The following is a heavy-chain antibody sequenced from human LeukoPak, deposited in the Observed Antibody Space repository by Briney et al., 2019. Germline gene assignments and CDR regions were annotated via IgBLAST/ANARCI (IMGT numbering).Heavy chain of an antibody. CDR3: ARNSGSYLRNSRFDY. D-gene: IGHD1-26*01. J-gene: IGHJ4*02. V-gene: IGHV4-34*01. CDR1: GGSFSGYY. Sequence: SETLSLTCAVYGGSFSGYYWSWIRQPPGKGLEWIGEINHSGSTNYNPSLKSRVTTSVDTSKNQFSLKLSSVTAADTAVYYCARNSGSYLRNSRFDYWGQGTLVTVSS. CDR2: INHSGST.